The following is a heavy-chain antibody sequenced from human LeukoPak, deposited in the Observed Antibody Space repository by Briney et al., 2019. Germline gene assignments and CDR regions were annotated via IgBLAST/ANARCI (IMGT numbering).Heavy chain of an antibody. Sequence: PGGSLRLSCAASGFTFSSYWMHWVRQAPGKGLVWVLRIKSDGRTNYADSVKGRLTISKDNAKNTVSLQMNSLRAEDTGVYYCARAPSEIGGYYPEYFRHWGQGTLVTVSS. CDR1: GFTFSSYW. CDR2: IKSDGRT. J-gene: IGHJ1*01. V-gene: IGHV3-74*01. D-gene: IGHD3-22*01. CDR3: ARAPSEIGGYYPEYFRH.